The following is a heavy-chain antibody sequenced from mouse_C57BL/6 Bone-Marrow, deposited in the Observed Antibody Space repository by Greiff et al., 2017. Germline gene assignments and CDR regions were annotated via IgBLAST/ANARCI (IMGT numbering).Heavy chain of an antibody. CDR2: ISSGGSYT. V-gene: IGHV5-6*02. J-gene: IGHJ4*01. CDR1: GFTFSSYG. D-gene: IGHD1-1*01. Sequence: DVMLVESGGDLVKPGGSLKLSCAASGFTFSSYGMSWVRQTPDKRLEWVATISSGGSYTYYPDSVKGRFTISRDNAKNTLYLQMSSLKSEDTAMYYCARGATVVATGAMDYWGQGTSVTVSS. CDR3: ARGATVVATGAMDY.